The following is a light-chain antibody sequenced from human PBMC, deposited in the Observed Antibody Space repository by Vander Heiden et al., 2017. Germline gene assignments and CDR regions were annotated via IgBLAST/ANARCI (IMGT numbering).Light chain of an antibody. J-gene: IGKJ5*01. CDR1: QSVTNSF. CDR2: GAS. V-gene: IGKV3-20*01. CDR3: QSYGSSPSIT. Sequence: EIVLTQSPGTLSLSPGERATLSCRASQSVTNSFLAWYQQRPGQAPRLPIYGASSRATDIPDRFSGSESGTDFTLTISRLEPEDFAVYYCQSYGSSPSITFGQGTRLESK.